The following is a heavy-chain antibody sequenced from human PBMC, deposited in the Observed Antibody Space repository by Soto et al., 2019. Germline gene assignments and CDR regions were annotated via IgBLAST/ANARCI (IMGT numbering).Heavy chain of an antibody. D-gene: IGHD3-3*02. CDR2: IYYSGST. CDR3: AREPFLESRGYWFDP. V-gene: IGHV4-30-4*01. CDR1: GGSISSGDYY. Sequence: PSETLSLTCTVSGGSISSGDYYWSWIRQPPGKGLEWIGYIYYSGSTYYNPSLKSRVTISVDTSKNQFSLKLSSVTAADTAVYYCAREPFLESRGYWFDPWGQGTLVTVSS. J-gene: IGHJ5*02.